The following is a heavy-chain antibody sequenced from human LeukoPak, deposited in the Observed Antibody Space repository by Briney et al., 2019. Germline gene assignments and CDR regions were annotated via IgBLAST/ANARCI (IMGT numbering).Heavy chain of an antibody. J-gene: IGHJ2*01. CDR1: GYTFTSYD. Sequence: GASVKVSCKASGYTFTSYDINWVRQATGQGLEWMGWMNPNSGNTGYAQKFQGRVTMTRNTSISTAYMELSSLRSEDTAVYYCARGHSFASGRGFDLWGRGTLVTVSS. D-gene: IGHD6-19*01. V-gene: IGHV1-8*01. CDR2: MNPNSGNT. CDR3: ARGHSFASGRGFDL.